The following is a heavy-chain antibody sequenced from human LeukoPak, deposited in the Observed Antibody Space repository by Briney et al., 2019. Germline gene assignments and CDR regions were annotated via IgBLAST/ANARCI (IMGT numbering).Heavy chain of an antibody. Sequence: SETLSLTCTVSGGSISSYYWSWIRQSPGKGLEWIGYIYYSGSTNYNPSLKSRVTISVDTSKNQFSLKLSSVTAADTAVYYCARDVGYSSSWLPRGVAYYYGMDVWGQGTTVTVSS. CDR1: GGSISSYY. CDR2: IYYSGST. CDR3: ARDVGYSSSWLPRGVAYYYGMDV. J-gene: IGHJ6*02. V-gene: IGHV4-59*01. D-gene: IGHD6-13*01.